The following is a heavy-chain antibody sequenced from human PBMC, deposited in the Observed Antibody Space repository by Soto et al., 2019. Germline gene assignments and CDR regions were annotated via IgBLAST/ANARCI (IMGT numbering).Heavy chain of an antibody. Sequence: QVQLVQSGTEVKKPGASVKVSCKASGYTFTSYCIHWVRQAPGQRLEWMGWINAANGDTKYSPKFQGRVTITRDTSASTAYMELSSLRSEDTAVYYCVRRHVSATGIDWFDPWGQGTLVTVSS. CDR2: INAANGDT. V-gene: IGHV1-3*01. J-gene: IGHJ5*02. D-gene: IGHD6-13*01. CDR1: GYTFTSYC. CDR3: VRRHVSATGIDWFDP.